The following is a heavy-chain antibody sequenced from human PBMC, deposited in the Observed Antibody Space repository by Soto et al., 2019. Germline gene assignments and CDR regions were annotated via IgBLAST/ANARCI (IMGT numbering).Heavy chain of an antibody. CDR3: ARDSIVVVPAATYYYYYGMDV. CDR2: ISSSSSYI. V-gene: IGHV3-21*01. D-gene: IGHD2-2*01. CDR1: GFTFSSYS. J-gene: IGHJ6*02. Sequence: NPGGSLRLSCAASGFTFSSYSMNWVRQAPGKGLEWVSSISSSSSYIYYADSVKGRFTISRDNAKNSLYLQMNSLRAEDTAVYYCARDSIVVVPAATYYYYYGMDVWGQGTTVTVSS.